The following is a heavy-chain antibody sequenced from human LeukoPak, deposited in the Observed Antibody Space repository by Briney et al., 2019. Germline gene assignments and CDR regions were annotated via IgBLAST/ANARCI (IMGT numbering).Heavy chain of an antibody. CDR1: GYSFTSYW. Sequence: KVSCKGSGYSFTSYWIGWVRQMPGKGLEWMGIIYPGDSDTRYSPSFQGQVTISADKSICTAYLQWSSLKASDTAMYYCARPDYCSSTSCLPFSYWGQGTLVTVSS. CDR2: IYPGDSDT. D-gene: IGHD2-2*01. V-gene: IGHV5-51*01. CDR3: ARPDYCSSTSCLPFSY. J-gene: IGHJ4*02.